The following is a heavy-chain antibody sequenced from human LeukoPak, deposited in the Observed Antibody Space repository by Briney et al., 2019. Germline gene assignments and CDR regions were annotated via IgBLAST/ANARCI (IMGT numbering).Heavy chain of an antibody. J-gene: IGHJ4*02. CDR3: ARDVEARISAAGTFDY. V-gene: IGHV3-23*01. CDR1: GFTFSSYA. CDR2: ISGLGGST. D-gene: IGHD6-13*01. Sequence: QSGGSLRLSCAASGFTFSSYAMSWVRQAPGKGLEWVSVISGLGGSTYYADSVKGRFAISRDNSKNTLWLQMNSLRADDTATYYCARDVEARISAAGTFDYWGQGSLVTVSS.